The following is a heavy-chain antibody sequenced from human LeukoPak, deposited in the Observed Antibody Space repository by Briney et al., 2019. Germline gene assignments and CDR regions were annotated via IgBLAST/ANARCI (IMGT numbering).Heavy chain of an antibody. CDR1: GGTFSSYA. J-gene: IGHJ4*02. Sequence: ASVKVSCKASGGTFSSYAISWVRQAPGQGLEWMGWMNPNSGNTGYAQKFQGRVTITRNTSISTAYMELSSLRSEDTAVYYCARGGGSYDSSGVFDYWGQGTLVTVSS. CDR2: MNPNSGNT. V-gene: IGHV1-8*03. D-gene: IGHD3-22*01. CDR3: ARGGGSYDSSGVFDY.